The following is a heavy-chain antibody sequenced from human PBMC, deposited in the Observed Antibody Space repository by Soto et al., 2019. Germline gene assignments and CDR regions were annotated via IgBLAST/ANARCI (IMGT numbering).Heavy chain of an antibody. D-gene: IGHD3-10*01. CDR2: IYYSGST. CDR1: GGSISSGGYY. Sequence: SETLSLTCTVSGGSISSGGYYWSWIRQHPGKGLEWIGYIYYSGSTYYNPSLKSRVTISVDTSKNQFSLKLSSVTAADTAVYYCAALWFGELLGPSDYYGMDVWGQGTTVTVSS. CDR3: AALWFGELLGPSDYYGMDV. V-gene: IGHV4-31*03. J-gene: IGHJ6*02.